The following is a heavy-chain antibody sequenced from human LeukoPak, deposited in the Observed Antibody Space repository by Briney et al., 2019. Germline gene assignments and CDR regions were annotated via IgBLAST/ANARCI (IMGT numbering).Heavy chain of an antibody. V-gene: IGHV5-51*03. J-gene: IGHJ4*02. Sequence: PGRSLKISCKGSGYSFNSYWIGWVRQMPGKALEWMGIIYPGDSNIRYSPSFQGQVTISADKSISTAYLQWNSLKASDTAMYYCARRAYYESSGSYDCWGQGTLDTVSS. CDR3: ARRAYYESSGSYDC. CDR2: IYPGDSNI. D-gene: IGHD3-22*01. CDR1: GYSFNSYW.